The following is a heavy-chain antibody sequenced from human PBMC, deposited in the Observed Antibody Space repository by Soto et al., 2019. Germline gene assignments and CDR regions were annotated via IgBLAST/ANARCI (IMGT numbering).Heavy chain of an antibody. CDR2: MSHSGGT. D-gene: IGHD1-1*01. V-gene: IGHV4-34*01. CDR3: ARVEWGTATTVVDAFDI. Sequence: QVQLQQWGAGLLKPSETLSLTCAVYGGSVSSSSNYYWSWIRQPPGKGLEWIGEMSHSGGTHFNPSLKSRVTISVDTSKNQFSLKMSSVTAADTALYYCARVEWGTATTVVDAFDIWGPGTMVTVSS. J-gene: IGHJ3*02. CDR1: GGSVSSSSNYY.